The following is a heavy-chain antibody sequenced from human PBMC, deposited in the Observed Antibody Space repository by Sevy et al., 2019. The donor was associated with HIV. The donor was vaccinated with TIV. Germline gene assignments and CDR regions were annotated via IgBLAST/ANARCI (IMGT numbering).Heavy chain of an antibody. D-gene: IGHD2-2*01. CDR2: IHYTGST. J-gene: IGHJ2*01. CDR3: ARDWGTPAAHYWYFDL. CDR1: AVSITNYY. V-gene: IGHV4-59*01. Sequence: SETLSLTCTVSAVSITNYYWSWIRQPPGKGLEWIANIHYTGSTNHKPSLQSRVTISVDTSKNQFSLKLSSVTAADTAVYYCARDWGTPAAHYWYFDLWGRGTLVTVSS.